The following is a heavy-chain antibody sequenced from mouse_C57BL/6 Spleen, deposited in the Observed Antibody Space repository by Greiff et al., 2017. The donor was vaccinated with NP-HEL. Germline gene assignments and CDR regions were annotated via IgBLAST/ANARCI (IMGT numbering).Heavy chain of an antibody. CDR3: AREELRLRYFDY. D-gene: IGHD3-2*02. Sequence: EVQLVESGGGLVKPGGSLKLSCAASGFTFSSYAMSWVRQTPEKRLEWVATISDGGSYTYSPDNVKGRFTISRDNAKNNLYLQMSHLKSEDTAMYYCAREELRLRYFDYWGQGTTLTVSS. CDR2: ISDGGSYT. V-gene: IGHV5-4*01. CDR1: GFTFSSYA. J-gene: IGHJ2*01.